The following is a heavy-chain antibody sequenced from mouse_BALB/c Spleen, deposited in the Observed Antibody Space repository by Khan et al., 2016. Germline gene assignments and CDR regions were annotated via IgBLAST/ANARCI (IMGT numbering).Heavy chain of an antibody. Sequence: VQLQQSGAELVKPGASVKLSCTASGFNIKDTYMHWVKQRPEQGLEWIGRIDPANGNTKYDPKFQGKATITADTSSNTAYLQLSSLTSEDTAVYYCARSPDDYDVGFAYWGQGTLVTVPA. CDR3: ARSPDDYDVGFAY. CDR2: IDPANGNT. CDR1: GFNIKDTY. J-gene: IGHJ3*01. V-gene: IGHV14-3*02. D-gene: IGHD2-4*01.